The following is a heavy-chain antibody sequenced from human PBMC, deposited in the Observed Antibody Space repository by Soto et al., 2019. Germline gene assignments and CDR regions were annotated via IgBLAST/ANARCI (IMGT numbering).Heavy chain of an antibody. CDR2: INHSGST. V-gene: IGHV4-34*01. D-gene: IGHD1-7*01. Sequence: SETLSLTCAVYGGSFSGYYWSWIRQPPGKGLEWIGEINHSGSTNYNPSLKSRVTISVDTSKNQFSLKLSSVTAADTAVYYCARDRYNWNYRPAKNWFDPWGQGIPVTVSS. CDR1: GGSFSGYY. J-gene: IGHJ5*02. CDR3: ARDRYNWNYRPAKNWFDP.